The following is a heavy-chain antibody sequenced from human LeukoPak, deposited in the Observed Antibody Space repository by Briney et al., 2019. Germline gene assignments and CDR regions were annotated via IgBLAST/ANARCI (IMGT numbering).Heavy chain of an antibody. CDR1: GFTFSSYS. V-gene: IGHV3-21*01. J-gene: IGHJ3*02. Sequence: SGGSLRLSCADSGFTFSSYSMNWVRQAPGKGLEWVSSISSGSSYIFYADSVKGRFTISRDNAKNSLYLQMNSLRAEDTAVYYCARGGTGATRDDTFDIWGQRTMVTVSS. D-gene: IGHD1-7*01. CDR2: ISSGSSYI. CDR3: ARGGTGATRDDTFDI.